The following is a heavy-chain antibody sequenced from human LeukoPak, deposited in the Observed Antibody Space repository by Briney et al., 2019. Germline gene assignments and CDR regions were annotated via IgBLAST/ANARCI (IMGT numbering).Heavy chain of an antibody. CDR2: VYYSGTT. CDR1: GDSISSTSYY. D-gene: IGHD3-10*01. CDR3: ARDTITIFDY. J-gene: IGHJ4*02. Sequence: SETLSLTCTVSGDSISSTSYYWGWIRQPPGKGLEWIGSVYYSGTTYHNPSLKSRVTTSVDTSKNQFSLKLSSVTAADTAVYYCARDTITIFDYWGQGTLVTVSS. V-gene: IGHV4-39*02.